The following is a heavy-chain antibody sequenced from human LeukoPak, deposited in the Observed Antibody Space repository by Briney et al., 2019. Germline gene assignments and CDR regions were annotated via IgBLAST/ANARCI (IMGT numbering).Heavy chain of an antibody. Sequence: KPGESLKISCKGSGYSFTCYWIGWVRQMPGKGLEWMGIIYPGDSDTRYSPSFQGRVTISADKSISTAYLQWSSLKASDTAMYYCARLELYYYGSGSYPPPDYWGQGTLVTVSS. V-gene: IGHV5-51*03. CDR1: GYSFTCYW. CDR3: ARLELYYYGSGSYPPPDY. J-gene: IGHJ4*02. CDR2: IYPGDSDT. D-gene: IGHD3-10*01.